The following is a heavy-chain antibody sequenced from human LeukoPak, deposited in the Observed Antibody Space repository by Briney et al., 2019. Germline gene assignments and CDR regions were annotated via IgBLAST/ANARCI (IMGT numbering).Heavy chain of an antibody. D-gene: IGHD2-2*01. Sequence: GGSLRLSCAASGFTFSSYDTHWVRQATGKGLEWVSAIGTAGDPYYPGSVKGRFTISRENAKNSLYLQTNSLRAGDTAVYYCARGCSSTSCQGGMDVWGQGTTVTVSS. J-gene: IGHJ6*02. CDR1: GFTFSSYD. V-gene: IGHV3-13*05. CDR3: ARGCSSTSCQGGMDV. CDR2: IGTAGDP.